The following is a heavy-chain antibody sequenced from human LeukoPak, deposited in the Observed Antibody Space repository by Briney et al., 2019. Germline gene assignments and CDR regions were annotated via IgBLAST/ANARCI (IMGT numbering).Heavy chain of an antibody. CDR1: GFTVSSNY. Sequence: PGGSLKLSCAASGFTVSSNYMSWVRQAPGKGLEWVSIIYSGGSTYYTDSVKGRFTISRDSSRNTLYLQMNSLRAEDTAVYYFARDLNYMDVWGKGTTVTVSS. CDR3: ARDLNYMDV. J-gene: IGHJ6*03. V-gene: IGHV3-66*02. CDR2: IYSGGST.